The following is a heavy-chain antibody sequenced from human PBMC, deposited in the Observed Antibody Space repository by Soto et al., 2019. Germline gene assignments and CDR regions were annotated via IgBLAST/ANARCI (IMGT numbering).Heavy chain of an antibody. CDR1: GCMFNDSW. CDR2: IYPCDSDN. J-gene: IGHJ1*01. Sequence: VESLKISCDSSGCMFNDSWIWCVLQIPVKVLWWMGIIYPCDSDNRYSPSFQGRVTISADKSISTAYLQASSMKPSDSAMYYCARTGYSNFDDFQHWGQGTLVPVSS. V-gene: IGHV5-51*01. D-gene: IGHD4-4*01. CDR3: ARTGYSNFDDFQH.